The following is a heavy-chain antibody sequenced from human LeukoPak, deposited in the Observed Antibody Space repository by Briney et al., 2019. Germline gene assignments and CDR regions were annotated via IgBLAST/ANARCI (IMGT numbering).Heavy chain of an antibody. Sequence: GGSQRLSCVASGFFFDDYGMHWVRQVPGKGLEWVSGISWQSRTRKYADSVRGRFTISRDNAKNSPYLQMNSLKLEDTALYYCVKDRDFWSGLDVWGQGTMVTVS. CDR2: ISWQSRTR. J-gene: IGHJ6*02. CDR1: GFFFDDYG. V-gene: IGHV3-9*01. CDR3: VKDRDFWSGLDV. D-gene: IGHD3-3*01.